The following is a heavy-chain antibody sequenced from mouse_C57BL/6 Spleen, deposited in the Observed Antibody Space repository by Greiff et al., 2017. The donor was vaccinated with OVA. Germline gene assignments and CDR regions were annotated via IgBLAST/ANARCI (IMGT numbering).Heavy chain of an antibody. Sequence: LQQPGAELVKPGASVKLSCKASGYTFTSYWMHWVKQRPGQGLEWIGMIHPNSGSTNYNEKFKSKATLTVDKSSSTAYMQLSSLTSEDSAVYYCARKKDYGSSYPCDYWGQGTTLTVSS. CDR3: ARKKDYGSSYPCDY. V-gene: IGHV1-64*01. D-gene: IGHD1-1*01. CDR2: IHPNSGST. J-gene: IGHJ2*01. CDR1: GYTFTSYW.